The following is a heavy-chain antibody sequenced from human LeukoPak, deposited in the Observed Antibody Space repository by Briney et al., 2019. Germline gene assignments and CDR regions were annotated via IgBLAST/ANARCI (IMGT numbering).Heavy chain of an antibody. V-gene: IGHV1-2*02. Sequence: ASVKVSCKASGGTFSTFTVNWVRQAPGQGLEWMGWINPNSGGTNYAQKFQGRVTMTRDTSISTAYMELSRLRSDDTALYYCARDTAREDAFDIWGQGTMVTVSS. CDR3: ARDTAREDAFDI. D-gene: IGHD5-18*01. CDR1: GGTFSTFT. J-gene: IGHJ3*02. CDR2: INPNSGGT.